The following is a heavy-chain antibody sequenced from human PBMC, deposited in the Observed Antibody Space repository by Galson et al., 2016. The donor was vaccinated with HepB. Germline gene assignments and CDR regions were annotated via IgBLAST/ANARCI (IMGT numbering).Heavy chain of an antibody. CDR3: ARDPGVAAAGHYNGLDV. V-gene: IGHV1-69*13. CDR2: LIPIFGTT. D-gene: IGHD6-13*01. J-gene: IGHJ6*02. CDR1: GDTFSSYA. Sequence: SVKVSCKASGDTFSSYAISWVRQAPGQGLEWMGGLIPIFGTTNYAQKFQGRVTITADESTSTAYMELSSLRSEDTAVYYCARDPGVAAAGHYNGLDVWGQGTTVTVSS.